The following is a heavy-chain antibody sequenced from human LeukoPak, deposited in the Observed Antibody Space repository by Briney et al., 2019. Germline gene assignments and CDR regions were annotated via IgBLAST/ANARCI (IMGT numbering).Heavy chain of an antibody. CDR1: GGSISSSNW. Sequence: SETLSLTCAVSGGSISSSNWWSWVRPPPGKGLEWIGEIYHSGSTNYNPSLKSRVTISVDKSKNQFSLKLSSVTAADTAVYYCASPRGYSGHERAFDIWGQGTMVTVSS. D-gene: IGHD5-12*01. J-gene: IGHJ3*02. V-gene: IGHV4-4*02. CDR3: ASPRGYSGHERAFDI. CDR2: IYHSGST.